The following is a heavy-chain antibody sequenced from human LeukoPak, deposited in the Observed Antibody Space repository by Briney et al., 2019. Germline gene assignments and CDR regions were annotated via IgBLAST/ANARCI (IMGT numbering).Heavy chain of an antibody. CDR3: ARETVVAATPYYYYYMGV. CDR1: GGTFSSYA. Sequence: GASVKVSCKASGGTFSSYAISWVRQAPGQGLEWMGGIIPIFGTANYAQKFQGRVTITTDESTSTAYMELSSLRSEDTAVYYCARETVVAATPYYYYYMGVWGKGTTVTVSS. CDR2: IIPIFGTA. V-gene: IGHV1-69*05. J-gene: IGHJ6*03. D-gene: IGHD2-15*01.